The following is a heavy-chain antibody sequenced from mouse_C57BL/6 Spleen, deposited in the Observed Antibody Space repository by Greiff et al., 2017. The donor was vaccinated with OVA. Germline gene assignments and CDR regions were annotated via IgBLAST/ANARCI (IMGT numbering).Heavy chain of an antibody. J-gene: IGHJ3*01. CDR3: TRGGLRLWFAY. D-gene: IGHD2-4*01. CDR1: GYTFTDYE. CDR2: IDPETGGT. V-gene: IGHV1-15*01. Sequence: VKLQQSGAELVRPGASVTLSCKASGYTFTDYEMHWVKQTPVHGLEWIGAIDPETGGTAYNQKFKGKAILTADKSSSTAYMELRSLTSEDSAVYYCTRGGLRLWFAYWGQGTLVTVSA.